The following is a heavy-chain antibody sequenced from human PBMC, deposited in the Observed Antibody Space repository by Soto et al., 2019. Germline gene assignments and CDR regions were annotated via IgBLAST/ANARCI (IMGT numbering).Heavy chain of an antibody. D-gene: IGHD3-9*01. V-gene: IGHV1-46*01. CDR2: INPSSGST. CDR1: RYTFTSFN. J-gene: IGHJ4*02. CDR3: ARIAGPALTYFDF. Sequence: ASVKVSCKASRYTFTSFNIHWIRQAPGQGLERLGVINPSSGSTAYQQNFQGRVTMTSDTSTSTVYMVLSRLRSEDTAVYYCARIAGPALTYFDFWGQGTPVTVSS.